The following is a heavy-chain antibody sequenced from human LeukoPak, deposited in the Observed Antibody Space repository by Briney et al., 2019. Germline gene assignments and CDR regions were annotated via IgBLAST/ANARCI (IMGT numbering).Heavy chain of an antibody. V-gene: IGHV3-74*01. CDR1: GFAFSSYW. J-gene: IGHJ3*02. D-gene: IGHD3-10*01. CDR2: INSDGSST. Sequence: GGSLRLSCAASGFAFSSYWMHWVRQAPVKGLVWVSRINSDGSSTSYADSVKGRFTISRDNAKNTLYLQMNSLRVEDTAVYYCARGNSHAFDIWGQGTMVTVSS. CDR3: ARGNSHAFDI.